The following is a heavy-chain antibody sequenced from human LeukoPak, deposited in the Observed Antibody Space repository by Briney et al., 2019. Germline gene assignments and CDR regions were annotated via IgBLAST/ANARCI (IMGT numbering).Heavy chain of an antibody. D-gene: IGHD3-10*01. CDR3: ARGGATIRGVVIPPYYYAMDV. J-gene: IGHJ6*02. CDR2: INPSGGSA. V-gene: IGHV1-46*01. CDR1: GYTFSDYF. Sequence: ASVKISCKASGYTFSDYFMHWVRQAPGQRLEWMGIINPSGGSASYAQKFRGRVTMTRDTSTSTVYMELSSLRSEDTAVYYCARGGATIRGVVIPPYYYAMDVWGQGTTVTVSS.